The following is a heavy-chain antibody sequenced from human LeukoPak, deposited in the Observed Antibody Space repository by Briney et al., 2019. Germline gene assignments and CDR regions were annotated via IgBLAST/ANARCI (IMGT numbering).Heavy chain of an antibody. CDR3: ARDTHSKERFDY. V-gene: IGHV4-59*01. D-gene: IGHD1-1*01. Sequence: SETLSLTCTVSGGSISSDYWSWVRQSPGKGLEWIGYIYYSGGTNYNPSLKSRVTISMDTSENQFSLKLTSVTAADTAVYYCARDTHSKERFDYWGQGTLVTVSS. J-gene: IGHJ4*02. CDR1: GGSISSDY. CDR2: IYYSGGT.